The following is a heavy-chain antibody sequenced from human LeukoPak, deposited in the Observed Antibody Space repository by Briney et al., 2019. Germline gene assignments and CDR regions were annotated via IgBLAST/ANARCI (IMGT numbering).Heavy chain of an antibody. CDR3: ARGERVAARGDAFDI. V-gene: IGHV3-21*04. J-gene: IGHJ3*02. CDR1: GFTFSSYS. D-gene: IGHD2-15*01. Sequence: GGSLRLSCAASGFTFSSYSMNWVRQAPGKGLEWVSSISSSSSYIYYADSVKGRFTISRDDAKNTLYLQMNSLRAEDTAVYYCARGERVAARGDAFDIWAKGQWSPSLQ. CDR2: ISSSSSYI.